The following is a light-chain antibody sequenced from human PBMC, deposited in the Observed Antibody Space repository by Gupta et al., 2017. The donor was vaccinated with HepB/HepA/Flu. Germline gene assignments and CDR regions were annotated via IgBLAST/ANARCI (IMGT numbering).Light chain of an antibody. Sequence: DTEMTKYPSILSASVGDRVTIACRVSQSIGTWLAWYQQKTGEAPKLLVYQASTLQPGVPSRFIGTGSVTQFTLPISGLQPDDFATYYCQQYNGFSTWTFGQGTKVDIK. CDR2: QAS. CDR1: QSIGTW. CDR3: QQYNGFSTWT. V-gene: IGKV1-5*03. J-gene: IGKJ1*01.